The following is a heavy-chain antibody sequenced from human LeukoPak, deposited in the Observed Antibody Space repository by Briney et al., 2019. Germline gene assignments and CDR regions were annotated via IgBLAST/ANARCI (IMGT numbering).Heavy chain of an antibody. D-gene: IGHD3-22*01. V-gene: IGHV1-2*02. CDR2: INPNSGGT. Sequence: EASVKVSCKASGYTFTGYYMHWVRQAPGQGLEWMGWINPNSGGTNYAQKFQGRVTMTRDTSISTAYMELSRLRSDDTAVYYCAREHSSGYYFDASDIWGQGTMVTVSS. CDR1: GYTFTGYY. CDR3: AREHSSGYYFDASDI. J-gene: IGHJ3*02.